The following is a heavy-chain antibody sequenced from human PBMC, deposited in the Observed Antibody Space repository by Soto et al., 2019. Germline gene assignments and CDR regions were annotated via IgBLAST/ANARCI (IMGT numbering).Heavy chain of an antibody. D-gene: IGHD4-17*01. V-gene: IGHV4-4*07. J-gene: IGHJ1*01. CDR3: ARAFGGDEYFQH. CDR1: GGSTSGHY. CDR2: FYTSGRT. Sequence: PSETLSLTCTVSGGSTSGHYWSWIRQPAGKGLEWIGRFYTSGRTNYNPSLKSRLTMSVDTSKNQFSLKLNSVTAADTAVYYCARAFGGDEYFQHWGQGTLVTVSS.